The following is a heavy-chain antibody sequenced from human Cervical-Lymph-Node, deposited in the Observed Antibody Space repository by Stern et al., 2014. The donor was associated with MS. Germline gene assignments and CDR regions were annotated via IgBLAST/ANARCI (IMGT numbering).Heavy chain of an antibody. Sequence: VHLVESGGGVVQPGRSLRLSCEASGVTITNYALHWVRQAPGKELEWVAFVSYDGSNKYSADSEKGRFTITRDNSKNTVFLQMDSRRPEDTALYVCARAGTNGWYGSSYFDYWGQGTLVTVSS. CDR3: ARAGTNGWYGSSYFDY. CDR1: GVTITNYA. CDR2: VSYDGSNK. D-gene: IGHD6-19*01. J-gene: IGHJ4*02. V-gene: IGHV3-30-3*01.